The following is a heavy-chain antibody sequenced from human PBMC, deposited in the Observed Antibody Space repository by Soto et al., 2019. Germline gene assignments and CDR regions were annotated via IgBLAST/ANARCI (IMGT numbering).Heavy chain of an antibody. CDR2: IASDGKDK. CDR1: GFTFSNYG. D-gene: IGHD6-13*01. J-gene: IGHJ4*02. V-gene: IGHV3-30*18. CDR3: AKDGAIAAADYFFDD. Sequence: PGGSLRLSCAASGFTFSNYGMYWVRQAPGKGLEWVAVIASDGKDKRYADSVKSRFTISRDNSKNTVYLQMNSLRGEDTAVYYCAKDGAIAAADYFFDDWGQGSLVTVSS.